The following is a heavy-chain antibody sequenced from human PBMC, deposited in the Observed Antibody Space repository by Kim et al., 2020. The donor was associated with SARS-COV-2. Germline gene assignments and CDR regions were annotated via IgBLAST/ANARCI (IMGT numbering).Heavy chain of an antibody. Sequence: GGSRRLSCAASGFTVSSNYMSWVRQAPGKGLEWVSVIYSGGSTYYSDSVKGRFTISRDNSKNTLYLQMNSLRAEDTAVYYCARFMAAGTPYYYYGMDVWGQGTTVTVSS. CDR2: IYSGGST. CDR1: GFTVSSNY. CDR3: ARFMAAGTPYYYYGMDV. V-gene: IGHV3-53*01. D-gene: IGHD6-13*01. J-gene: IGHJ6*02.